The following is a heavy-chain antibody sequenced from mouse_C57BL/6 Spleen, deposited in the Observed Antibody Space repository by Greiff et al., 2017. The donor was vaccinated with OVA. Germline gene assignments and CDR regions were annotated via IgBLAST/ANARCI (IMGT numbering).Heavy chain of an antibody. CDR2: INPNNGGT. Sequence: EVQLQQSGPELVKPGASVKISCKASGYTFTDYYMNWVKQSHGKSLEWIGDINPNNGGTSYNQKFKGKATLTVDTSSSTAYMDLRSLTSKDAEVDYSARASIYDGYCVGYFDVWGTGTTVTVSS. D-gene: IGHD2-3*01. J-gene: IGHJ1*03. CDR1: GYTFTDYY. CDR3: ARASIYDGYCVGYFDV. V-gene: IGHV1-26*01.